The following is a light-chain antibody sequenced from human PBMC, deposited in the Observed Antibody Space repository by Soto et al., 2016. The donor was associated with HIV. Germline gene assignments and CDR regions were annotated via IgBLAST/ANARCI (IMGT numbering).Light chain of an antibody. CDR3: NSRYTSDSHHYV. V-gene: IGLV3-19*01. CDR2: GKN. Sequence: SSELIQDPVVSVALGQTVKITCQGDSVTSYYVSWYQQKPGQAPRLAIYGKNNRPSGIPDRFSGSSSGNTASLTITKARAEDEADYYCNSRYTSDSHHYVFGTGTKVTV. CDR1: SVTSYY. J-gene: IGLJ1*01.